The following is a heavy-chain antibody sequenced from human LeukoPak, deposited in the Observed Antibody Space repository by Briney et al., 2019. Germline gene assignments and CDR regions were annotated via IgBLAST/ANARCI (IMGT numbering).Heavy chain of an antibody. J-gene: IGHJ6*02. V-gene: IGHV3-23*01. CDR3: AKHAHHYYYYGMDV. CDR2: ISGSGGST. CDR1: GFTFSSYA. Sequence: PGGSLRLSCAASGFTFSSYAMSWVRRAPGRGLEWVSAISGSGGSTYYADSVKGRFTISRDNSENTLYLQMNSLRAEDTAVYYCAKHAHHYYYYGMDVWGQGTTVTVSS.